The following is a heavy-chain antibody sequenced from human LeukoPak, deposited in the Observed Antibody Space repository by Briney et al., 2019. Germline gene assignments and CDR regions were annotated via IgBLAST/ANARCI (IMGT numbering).Heavy chain of an antibody. V-gene: IGHV4-34*01. CDR2: INHGGST. J-gene: IGHJ5*02. CDR1: GGSFSDNY. Sequence: SETLSLTCAVYGGSFSDNYWSWIRQSPGKGLEWIGEINHGGSTKYNPSLKSRVTISVDTSKNQFSLKLSSVTAADTAVYYCARRKRFNGSGSYYAHYSLTGFDPWGQGTLVTVSS. CDR3: ARRKRFNGSGSYYAHYSLTGFDP. D-gene: IGHD3-10*01.